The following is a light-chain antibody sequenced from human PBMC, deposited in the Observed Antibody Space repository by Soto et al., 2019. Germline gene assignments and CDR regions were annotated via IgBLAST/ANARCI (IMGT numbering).Light chain of an antibody. CDR2: GGF. CDR1: QTLRNK. Sequence: IVLTQSPGTLSVSPGERVILSCRASQTLRNKLAWYQQKPGQAPRLLIYGGFTRATGIPARFSGSGSGTEFTRTINSLQSEDFASYYCQQHNAWPLTFGPGTKLDLK. J-gene: IGKJ3*01. V-gene: IGKV3-15*01. CDR3: QQHNAWPLT.